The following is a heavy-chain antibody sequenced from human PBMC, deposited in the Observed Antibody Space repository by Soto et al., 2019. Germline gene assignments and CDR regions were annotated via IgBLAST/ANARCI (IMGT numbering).Heavy chain of an antibody. CDR3: ARVNYGSGSYYNDALYYFDY. D-gene: IGHD3-10*01. J-gene: IGHJ4*02. Sequence: GGSLRLSCAASGFTFSSYSMNWVRQAPGKGLEWVSSISSSSSYIYYADSVKGRFTISRDNAKNSLYMTMNSLRAEDTAVYYCARVNYGSGSYYNDALYYFDYWGQGTLVTVSS. V-gene: IGHV3-21*01. CDR2: ISSSSSYI. CDR1: GFTFSSYS.